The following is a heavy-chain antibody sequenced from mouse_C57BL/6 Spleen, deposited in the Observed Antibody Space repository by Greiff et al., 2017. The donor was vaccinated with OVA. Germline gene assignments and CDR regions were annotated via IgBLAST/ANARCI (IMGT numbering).Heavy chain of an antibody. V-gene: IGHV1-26*01. Sequence: VQLHQSGPELVKPGASVKISCKASGYTFTDYYMNWVKQSHGKSLEWIGDINPNNGGTSYNQKFKGKATLTVDKSSSTAYMELRSLTSEDSAVYYCARGGYYGSSWYFDVWGTGTTVTVSS. J-gene: IGHJ1*03. CDR1: GYTFTDYY. CDR2: INPNNGGT. D-gene: IGHD1-1*01. CDR3: ARGGYYGSSWYFDV.